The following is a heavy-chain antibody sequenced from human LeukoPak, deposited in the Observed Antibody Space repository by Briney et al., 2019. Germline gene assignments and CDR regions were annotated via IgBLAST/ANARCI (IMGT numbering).Heavy chain of an antibody. Sequence: PGGSLRLSCAASGFTFSSYDMHWVRQATGKGLEWVSAISGSGGSTYYADSVKGRFTISRDNSKNTLYLQMNSLRAEDTAVYYCAKDLRYSSGWYDGGFCFDYWGQGTLVTVSS. D-gene: IGHD6-19*01. J-gene: IGHJ4*02. CDR1: GFTFSSYD. V-gene: IGHV3-23*01. CDR3: AKDLRYSSGWYDGGFCFDY. CDR2: ISGSGGST.